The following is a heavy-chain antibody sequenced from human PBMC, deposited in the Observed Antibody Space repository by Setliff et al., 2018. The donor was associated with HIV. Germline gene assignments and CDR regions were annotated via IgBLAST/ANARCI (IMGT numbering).Heavy chain of an antibody. Sequence: SETLSLTCTVSGGSISSYYWSWIRQPAGKGLEWIGRIYTSGSTNYNPSLKNRLTISVDTSKNQLSLQLKSVTAADTAVYYCARRQTRDGYNYAFDIWGQGTMVTVS. J-gene: IGHJ3*02. V-gene: IGHV4-4*07. CDR2: IYTSGST. D-gene: IGHD5-12*01. CDR1: GGSISSYY. CDR3: ARRQTRDGYNYAFDI.